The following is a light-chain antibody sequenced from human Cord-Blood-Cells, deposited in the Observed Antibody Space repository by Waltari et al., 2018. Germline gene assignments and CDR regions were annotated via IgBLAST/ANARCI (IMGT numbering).Light chain of an antibody. CDR2: DVS. CDR3: SSYISSSTVV. Sequence: MIYDVSKRPSGVSNRFSGSKSGNTASLTISGLQAEDEADYYCSSYISSSTVVFGGGTKLTVL. J-gene: IGLJ2*01. V-gene: IGLV2-14*03.